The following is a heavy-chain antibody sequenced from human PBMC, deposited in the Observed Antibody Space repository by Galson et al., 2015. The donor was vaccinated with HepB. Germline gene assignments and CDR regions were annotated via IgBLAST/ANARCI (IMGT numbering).Heavy chain of an antibody. J-gene: IGHJ4*02. CDR3: AKDYRPRYYSSGYYFDY. V-gene: IGHV3-23*01. D-gene: IGHD3-22*01. CDR2: ISGSGGST. CDR1: GFTFSSYA. Sequence: SLRLSCAASGFTFSSYAMSWVRQAPGKGLEWVSAISGSGGSTYYADSVKGRFTISRDNSKNTLYLQMNSLRAEDTAVYYCAKDYRPRYYSSGYYFDYWGQGTLVTVSS.